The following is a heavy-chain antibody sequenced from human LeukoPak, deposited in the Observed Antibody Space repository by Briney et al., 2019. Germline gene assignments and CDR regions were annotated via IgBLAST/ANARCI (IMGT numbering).Heavy chain of an antibody. CDR3: ARPMVRGDYYFDY. Sequence: GGSLRLSCAASGFSFSSYSMNWVRQAPGKGLEWVSYISWSSSTIHYADSVKGRFTISRDNSKNTLYLQMGSLRAEDMAVYYCARPMVRGDYYFDYWGQGTLVTVSS. CDR1: GFSFSSYS. D-gene: IGHD3-10*01. CDR2: ISWSSSTI. J-gene: IGHJ4*02. V-gene: IGHV3-48*01.